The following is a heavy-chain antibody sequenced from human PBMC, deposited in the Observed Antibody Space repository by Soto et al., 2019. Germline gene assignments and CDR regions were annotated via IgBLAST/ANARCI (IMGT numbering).Heavy chain of an antibody. Sequence: GGSLRLCCAASGFTFSGDAMSWVRQAPGKGLGWVSAISGSGGSTYYADSVKGRFTISRDNSKNTLYLQMNSLRAEDTAVYYCAKDLDSRSWYGRSFDYWGQGTLVTVSS. J-gene: IGHJ4*02. V-gene: IGHV3-23*01. CDR2: ISGSGGST. CDR3: AKDLDSRSWYGRSFDY. CDR1: GFTFSGDA. D-gene: IGHD6-13*01.